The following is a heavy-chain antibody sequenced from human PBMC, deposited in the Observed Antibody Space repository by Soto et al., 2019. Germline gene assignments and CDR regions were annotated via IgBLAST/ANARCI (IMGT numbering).Heavy chain of an antibody. CDR1: GGAISTDGYY. D-gene: IGHD2-21*02. J-gene: IGHJ4*02. Sequence: QVQLQESGPGLVKASQNLTLSCSVPGGAISTDGYYWNWIRQHPGKGLKWLGYIHFAGSTSYNPSSHGRPTNSVVSSEKQFSLNLISVTPADTPVYCFARSLCGGDCYVFDSWGQGSLVSVSS. CDR2: IHFAGST. V-gene: IGHV4-31*03. CDR3: ARSLCGGDCYVFDS.